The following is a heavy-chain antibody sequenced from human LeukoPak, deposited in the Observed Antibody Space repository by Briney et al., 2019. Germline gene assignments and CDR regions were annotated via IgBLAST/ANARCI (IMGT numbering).Heavy chain of an antibody. V-gene: IGHV3-9*01. CDR1: GFTFDDYA. J-gene: IGHJ6*02. Sequence: GGSLRLSCAASGFTFDDYAMHWVWQAPGKGLEWVSGISWNSDSIGYADSVKGRFTISRDNAKNSLYLQMSGLRVEDTAVYHCASDSPYYGMDVWGQGTTVTVSS. CDR3: ASDSPYYGMDV. CDR2: ISWNSDSI.